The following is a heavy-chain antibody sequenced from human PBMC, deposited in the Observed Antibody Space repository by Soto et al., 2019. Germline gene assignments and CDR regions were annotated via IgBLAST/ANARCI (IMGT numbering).Heavy chain of an antibody. Sequence: GGSLRLSCAASGFTLGSHRIHWVRQPPGKGLEWVSYINSSSSAAYYADSVKGRFTISRDNAKNSLYLQMNGLRAEDTAVYYCARDHMGSSGYIYYYYYYGMDVWGQGTTVTVSS. CDR3: ARDHMGSSGYIYYYYYYGMDV. CDR1: GFTLGSHR. D-gene: IGHD3-22*01. V-gene: IGHV3-48*01. J-gene: IGHJ6*02. CDR2: INSSSSAA.